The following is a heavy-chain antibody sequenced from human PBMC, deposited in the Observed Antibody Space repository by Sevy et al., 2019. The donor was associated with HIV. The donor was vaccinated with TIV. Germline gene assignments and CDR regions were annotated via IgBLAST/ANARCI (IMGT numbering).Heavy chain of an antibody. J-gene: IGHJ6*02. CDR2: IYYSGRT. D-gene: IGHD6-13*01. CDR3: ARDRGAAANPYYYYGMDV. V-gene: IGHV4-31*03. Sequence: SETLSLTCTVSGGSVSRGGYYWSWIRQHPGKGLEWIGYIYYSGRTYYNPSLKSRVTISVDTSKNQFSLKLSSVTAADTAVYYCARDRGAAANPYYYYGMDVWGQGTTVTVSS. CDR1: GGSVSRGGYY.